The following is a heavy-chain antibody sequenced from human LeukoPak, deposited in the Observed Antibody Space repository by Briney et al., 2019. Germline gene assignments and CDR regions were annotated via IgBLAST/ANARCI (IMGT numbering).Heavy chain of an antibody. CDR2: ISGGSGT. V-gene: IGHV3-23*01. CDR3: AKAVGSSGYFSRDAFDI. J-gene: IGHJ3*02. CDR1: GFTFSSYA. D-gene: IGHD3-22*01. Sequence: GGSLRLSYAPSGFTFSSYAMSCVRQAPGKGLEWVAVISGGSGTYYADSVRGRFTISRDNSKNTVYLQMNSLRAEDTAIYYCAKAVGSSGYFSRDAFDIWGQGTMVTVSS.